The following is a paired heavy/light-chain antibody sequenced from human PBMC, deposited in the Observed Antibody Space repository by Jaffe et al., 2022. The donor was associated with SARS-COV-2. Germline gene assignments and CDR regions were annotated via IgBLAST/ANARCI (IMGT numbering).Heavy chain of an antibody. CDR2: MVPIFDTT. CDR3: ARDLSYYYSSESDHT. J-gene: IGHJ4*02. V-gene: IGHV1-69*01. D-gene: IGHD4-4*01. Sequence: VQLVQSGAEMKKPGSSVRVSCKASGGTFSKYAISWVRQVPGQGLEWMGGMVPIFDTTSYAQKFKDRLSVSADESASTAYMELRSLSSEDTAVYYCARDLSYYYSSESDHTWGQGTLVTVSS. CDR1: GGTFSKYA.
Light chain of an antibody. V-gene: IGKV3-15*01. CDR2: DAS. CDR3: QQYNNWPLT. Sequence: EIVMTQSPATLSVSPGERATLSCRASQSLNSNLAWYQQKPGQAPRLLIYDASTRATGIPARFSGSGSGTEFILTISSLQSEDSADYYCQQYNNWPLTFGQGTKVEI. J-gene: IGKJ1*01. CDR1: QSLNSN.